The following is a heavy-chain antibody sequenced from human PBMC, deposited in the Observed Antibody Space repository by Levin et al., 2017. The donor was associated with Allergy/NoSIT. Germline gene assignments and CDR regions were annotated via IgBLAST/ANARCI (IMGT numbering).Heavy chain of an antibody. V-gene: IGHV3-33*01. CDR1: GFTFSSYG. D-gene: IGHD4-17*01. CDR3: ARGGYGVTTRFPFDP. Sequence: PTGGSLRLSCAASGFTFSSYGMHWVRQAPGKGLEWVAVIWYDGSNKYYADSVKGRFTISRDNSKNTLYLQMNSLRAEDTAVYYCARGGYGVTTRFPFDPWGQGTLVTVSS. CDR2: IWYDGSNK. J-gene: IGHJ5*02.